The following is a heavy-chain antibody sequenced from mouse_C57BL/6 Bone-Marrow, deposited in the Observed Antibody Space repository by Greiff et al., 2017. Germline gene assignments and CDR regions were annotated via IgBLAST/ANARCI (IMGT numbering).Heavy chain of an antibody. V-gene: IGHV7-3*01. Sequence: EVQGVESGGGLVQPGGSLSLSCAASGFTFTDYYMSWVRQPPGKALEWLGFIRNKANGYTTEYSASVKGRFTISRDNSQSILYLQMNALRAEDSATYFWARYKGARGFDYWGQGTTLTVSS. D-gene: IGHD3-1*01. J-gene: IGHJ2*01. CDR2: IRNKANGYTT. CDR1: GFTFTDYY. CDR3: ARYKGARGFDY.